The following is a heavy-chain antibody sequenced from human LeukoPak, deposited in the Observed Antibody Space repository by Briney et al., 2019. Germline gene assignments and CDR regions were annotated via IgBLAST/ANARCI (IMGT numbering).Heavy chain of an antibody. V-gene: IGHV4-30-2*01. CDR2: IYHSGST. J-gene: IGHJ4*02. CDR1: GGSISSGGHS. D-gene: IGHD6-13*01. CDR3: ARGYSSSWYYFDY. Sequence: SETLSLTCAVSGGSISSGGHSWSWIRQPPGKGLEWIGYIYHSGSTYYNPSLKSRVTILVDRSKNQFSLKLSSVTAADTAVYYCARGYSSSWYYFDYWGQGTLVTVSS.